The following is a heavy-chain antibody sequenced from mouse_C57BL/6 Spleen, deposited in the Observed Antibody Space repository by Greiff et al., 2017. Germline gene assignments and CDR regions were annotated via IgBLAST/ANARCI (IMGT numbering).Heavy chain of an antibody. CDR2: INPNNGGT. Sequence: EVQLQQSGPELVKPGASVKISCKASGYTFTDYYMNWVKQSHGKSLEWIGDINPNNGGTSYNQKFKGKATLAINKSYRPAYMELRSLTAEDSAVYYCARSGTDYWGKGTTLTVSS. J-gene: IGHJ2*01. CDR3: ARSGTDY. V-gene: IGHV1-26*01. CDR1: GYTFTDYY. D-gene: IGHD2-14*01.